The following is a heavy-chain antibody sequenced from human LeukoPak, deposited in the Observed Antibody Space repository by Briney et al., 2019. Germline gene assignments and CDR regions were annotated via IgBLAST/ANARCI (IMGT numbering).Heavy chain of an antibody. J-gene: IGHJ6*02. CDR2: INPNSGGT. Sequence: ASVKVSCKASGYTFTGYYMHWVRQAPGQGLEWMGWINPNSGGTNYAKKFQGRVTMTRDTSISTAYMELSRLRSDDTAVYYCASGVRAAAGTDYGMDVWGQGTTVTVSS. V-gene: IGHV1-2*02. CDR3: ASGVRAAAGTDYGMDV. CDR1: GYTFTGYY. D-gene: IGHD6-13*01.